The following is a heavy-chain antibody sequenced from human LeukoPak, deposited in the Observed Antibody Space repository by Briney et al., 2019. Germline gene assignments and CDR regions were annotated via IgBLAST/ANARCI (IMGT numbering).Heavy chain of an antibody. Sequence: SETLSLTCAVYGGSFSGYYWSWIRQPPGKGLEWIGEINHSGSTNYNPSLKSRVTISVDTSKNQFSLKLSSVTAADTAVYYCARHEDGYNLDYWGQGTLVTVSS. V-gene: IGHV4-34*01. J-gene: IGHJ4*02. CDR2: INHSGST. CDR3: ARHEDGYNLDY. CDR1: GGSFSGYY. D-gene: IGHD5-24*01.